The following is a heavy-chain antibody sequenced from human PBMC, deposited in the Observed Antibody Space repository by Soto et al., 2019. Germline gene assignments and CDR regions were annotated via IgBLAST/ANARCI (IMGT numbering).Heavy chain of an antibody. D-gene: IGHD1-26*01. Sequence: QVQLVQSGAEVKKPGSSVKVSCKASGGTFSSYTISWVRQAPGQGLEWMGRIIPILGIANYAQKFQGRVTITADKSTSTAYMELSSLRSEDTAVYYCARGLGPTSTDGMDVWGQGTTVTVSS. CDR2: IIPILGIA. J-gene: IGHJ6*02. V-gene: IGHV1-69*02. CDR3: ARGLGPTSTDGMDV. CDR1: GGTFSSYT.